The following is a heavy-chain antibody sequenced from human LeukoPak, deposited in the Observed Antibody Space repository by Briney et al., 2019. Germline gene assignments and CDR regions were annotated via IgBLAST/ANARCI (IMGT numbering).Heavy chain of an antibody. CDR3: ARLYYYGSGSFNWFDP. J-gene: IGHJ5*02. CDR2: INPNSGGT. D-gene: IGHD3-10*01. CDR1: GGTFSSYA. Sequence: ASVKVSCKASGGTFSSYAISWVRQAPGQGLEWMGWINPNSGGTNYAQKFQGRVTMTRDTSISTAYMELSRLRSDDTAVYYCARLYYYGSGSFNWFDPWGQGTLVTVSS. V-gene: IGHV1-2*02.